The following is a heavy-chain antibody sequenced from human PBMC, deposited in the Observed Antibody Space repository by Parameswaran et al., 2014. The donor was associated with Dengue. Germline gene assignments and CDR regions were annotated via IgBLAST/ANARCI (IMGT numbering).Heavy chain of an antibody. CDR3: ARVSEVGYYYMDV. V-gene: IGHV1-46*01. J-gene: IGHJ6*03. CDR2: INPGGGST. D-gene: IGHD1-26*01. Sequence: WVRQAPGQGLEWMGIINPGGGSTSYAQKFQGRVTMTRDTSTSTVYMELSSLTSEDTAVYYCARVSEVGYYYMDVWGEGTTVTVLL.